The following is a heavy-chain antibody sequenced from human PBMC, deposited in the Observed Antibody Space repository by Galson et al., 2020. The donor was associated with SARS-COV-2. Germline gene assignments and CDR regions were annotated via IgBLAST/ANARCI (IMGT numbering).Heavy chain of an antibody. Sequence: GESLKISCTGFGFTFSSFGFHWVRQAPGRGLEWLAVISSDGSNNYYTDSVTGRFTLSRDNSKNTVFLQMSNLTTEDTAVYFFDYWGRGTLVTVSS. CDR2: ISSDGSNN. J-gene: IGHJ4*02. V-gene: IGHV3-30*03. CDR3: DY. CDR1: GFTFSSFG.